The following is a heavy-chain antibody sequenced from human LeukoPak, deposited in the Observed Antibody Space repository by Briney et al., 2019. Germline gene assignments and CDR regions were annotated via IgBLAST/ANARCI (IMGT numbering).Heavy chain of an antibody. J-gene: IGHJ6*03. Sequence: HPGGSLRLSCAASGFTFSSYAMSWVRQAPGKGLEWVSAISGSGGSTYYADSVKGRFTISRDNSKNTLYLQMNSLRAEDTAIYYCAKAYSITIFGVAPDYMDVWGIGTTVTVSS. CDR2: ISGSGGST. D-gene: IGHD3-3*01. CDR1: GFTFSSYA. CDR3: AKAYSITIFGVAPDYMDV. V-gene: IGHV3-23*01.